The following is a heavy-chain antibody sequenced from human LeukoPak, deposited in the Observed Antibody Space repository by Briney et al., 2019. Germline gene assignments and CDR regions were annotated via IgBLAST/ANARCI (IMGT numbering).Heavy chain of an antibody. CDR3: AKILSGTYSFDL. V-gene: IGHV3-23*01. CDR1: GSTFSTYP. D-gene: IGHD1-26*01. Sequence: GESLRLSCTASGSTFSTYPMTWVRQAPGQGLECVSAISGNSVTIYYADSVKGRFTISRDNSKNTLYLQMYSLRAEDTAVYYCAKILSGTYSFDLWGQGTLVTDSS. CDR2: ISGNSVTI. J-gene: IGHJ4*02.